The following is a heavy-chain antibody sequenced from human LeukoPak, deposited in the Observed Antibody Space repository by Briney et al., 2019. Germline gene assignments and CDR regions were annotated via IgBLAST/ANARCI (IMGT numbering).Heavy chain of an antibody. CDR3: ARDIQASFNY. V-gene: IGHV3-23*01. CDR2: ITSTGSNT. CDR1: GFTFSDFA. Sequence: GGSLRLSCAASGFTFSDFAMSWVRQAPGKGLQWVSSITSTGSNTYYTDSVKGRFTISRDNSKNTLYLQVNRLRAEDTAVFYCARDIQASFNYWGQGTLVTVSS. J-gene: IGHJ4*02.